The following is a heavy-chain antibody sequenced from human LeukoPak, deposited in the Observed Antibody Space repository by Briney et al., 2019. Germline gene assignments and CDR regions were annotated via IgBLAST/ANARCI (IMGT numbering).Heavy chain of an antibody. V-gene: IGHV4-31*11. J-gene: IGHJ4*02. CDR1: GGSFSGYY. Sequence: SETLSLTCAVYGGSFSGYYWSWIRQHPGKGLEWIGYIYYSGSTYYDPSLKSRVTISVDTSKNQFSLKLSSVTAADTAVYYCARVGGYCSSTSCYTLRDYFDYWGQGTLVTVSS. CDR3: ARVGGYCSSTSCYTLRDYFDY. D-gene: IGHD2-2*02. CDR2: IYYSGST.